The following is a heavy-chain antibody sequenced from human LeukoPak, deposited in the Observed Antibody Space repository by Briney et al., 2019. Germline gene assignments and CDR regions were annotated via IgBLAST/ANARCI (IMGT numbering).Heavy chain of an antibody. V-gene: IGHV1-69*06. CDR3: ARGFNRYYDSSGYYDYYYMDV. CDR1: GGTFSSYA. CDR2: IILLFGTA. D-gene: IGHD3-22*01. J-gene: IGHJ6*03. Sequence: SVKVSCKASGGTFSSYAISWVRQAPGQGLEWMGGIILLFGTANYAQKFQGRVTITADKSTSTAYMELSSLRSEDTAVYYCARGFNRYYDSSGYYDYYYMDVWGKGTTVTISS.